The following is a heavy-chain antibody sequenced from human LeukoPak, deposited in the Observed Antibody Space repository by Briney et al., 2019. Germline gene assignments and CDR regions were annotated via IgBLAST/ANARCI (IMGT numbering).Heavy chain of an antibody. D-gene: IGHD6-13*01. CDR2: IIPIFGIA. CDR3: ARDKAAAGAYDY. J-gene: IGHJ4*02. Sequence: SVKVSCKASGGTFSSYAISWVRQAPGQGLEWMGGIIPIFGIANYAQKFQGRVTITADKSTSTAYMELSSLRSEDTAVYYCARDKAAAGAYDYWGQGTLVTVSS. V-gene: IGHV1-69*17. CDR1: GGTFSSYA.